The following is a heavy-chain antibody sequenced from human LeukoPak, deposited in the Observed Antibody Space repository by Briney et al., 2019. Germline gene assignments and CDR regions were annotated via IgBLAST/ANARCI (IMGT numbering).Heavy chain of an antibody. V-gene: IGHV5-51*01. Sequence: PGESLKISCKVSGYSFTNYWIGWVRQMPGKGLEWMGLIYPGDSDTRYSPSFQGQVTISADKSISTAYLQWSSLKASDTAMYYCARRYYYDSSGYYLAHDAFDIWGQGTMVTVPS. CDR3: ARRYYYDSSGYYLAHDAFDI. D-gene: IGHD3-22*01. CDR1: GYSFTNYW. CDR2: IYPGDSDT. J-gene: IGHJ3*02.